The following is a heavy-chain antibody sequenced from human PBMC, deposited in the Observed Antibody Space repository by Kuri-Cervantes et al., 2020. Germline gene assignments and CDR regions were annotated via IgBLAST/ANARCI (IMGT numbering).Heavy chain of an antibody. J-gene: IGHJ3*02. CDR3: ARPDRDCSGGSCSDAFDI. CDR2: IIPIFGTA. CDR1: GGTSSSYA. D-gene: IGHD2-15*01. Sequence: SVKVSCKASGGTSSSYAISWVRQAPGQGLEWMGGIIPIFGTANYAQKFQGRVTITADESTSTAYMELSSLRSEDTAVYYCARPDRDCSGGSCSDAFDIWGQGTMVTVSS. V-gene: IGHV1-69*13.